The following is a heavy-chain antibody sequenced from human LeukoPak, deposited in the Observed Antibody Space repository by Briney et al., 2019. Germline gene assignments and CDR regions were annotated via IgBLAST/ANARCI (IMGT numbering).Heavy chain of an antibody. CDR1: GFTFSNYW. CDR3: ARDLGVAAAGPVVYFDY. V-gene: IGHV3-7*03. CDR2: IKEDGNEK. D-gene: IGHD6-13*01. J-gene: IGHJ4*02. Sequence: GGSLRLSCAASGFTFSNYWMTWVRQAPGKGLEWVANIKEDGNEKHYVDSVKGRFTISRDNAKNSLYLQMNSLRAEDTAVYYCARDLGVAAAGPVVYFDYWGQGTLVTVSS.